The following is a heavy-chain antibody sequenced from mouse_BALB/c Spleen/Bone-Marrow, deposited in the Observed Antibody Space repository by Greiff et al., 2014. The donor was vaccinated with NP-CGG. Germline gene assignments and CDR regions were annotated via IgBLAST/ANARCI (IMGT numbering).Heavy chain of an antibody. Sequence: QVQLQQSGAELMKPGASVKISCKATGYTFSSYWIEWIKQRPGHGPEWIGEILPGSGSINYNEKFKGKATITADSSSNTAYMQLSSLTSEDSAVYYCARGDWDGPFDYWGQGTTLTVSS. D-gene: IGHD4-1*01. CDR1: GYTFSSYW. CDR3: ARGDWDGPFDY. V-gene: IGHV1-9*01. J-gene: IGHJ2*01. CDR2: ILPGSGSI.